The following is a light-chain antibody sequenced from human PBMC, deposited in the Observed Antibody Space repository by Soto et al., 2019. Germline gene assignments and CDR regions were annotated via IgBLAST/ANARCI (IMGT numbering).Light chain of an antibody. J-gene: IGKJ5*01. V-gene: IGKV1-33*01. CDR3: QQYESLPLT. Sequence: DIQMTQSPSSLSASVGDRVTITCQASQDINKNLIWYQQKPGKAPKLLIYDASDLETGVPSRFSASGSGTGFTFTISSLQPEDFATYYCQQYESLPLTFGQGTRLEIK. CDR1: QDINKN. CDR2: DAS.